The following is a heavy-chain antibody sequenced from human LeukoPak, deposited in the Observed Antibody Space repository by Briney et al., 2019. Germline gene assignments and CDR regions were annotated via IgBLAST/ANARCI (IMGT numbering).Heavy chain of an antibody. J-gene: IGHJ4*02. D-gene: IGHD5-18*01. CDR1: GFTFSNYF. CDR2: ISGSGGST. Sequence: GGSLRLSCAASGFTFSNYFMSWVRQAPGKGLEWVSDISGSGGSTHYADSVKGRFTISRENSQNTLYLQMNSLRAEDTAVYYCAKDGYAVLDYWGQGTLVTVSS. V-gene: IGHV3-23*01. CDR3: AKDGYAVLDY.